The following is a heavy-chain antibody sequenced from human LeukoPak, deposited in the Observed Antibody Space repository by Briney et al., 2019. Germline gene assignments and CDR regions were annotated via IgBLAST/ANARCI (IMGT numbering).Heavy chain of an antibody. Sequence: PSETLSLTCTVSGGSISSYYWSWIRQPAGKGLEWMGRIYTSGSTNYNPSLKSRVTMSVDTSKNQFSLKLSSVTAADTAVYYCARDGNYYDSSGYWDWGQGTLVTVSS. D-gene: IGHD3-22*01. CDR3: ARDGNYYDSSGYWD. CDR1: GGSISSYY. V-gene: IGHV4-4*07. J-gene: IGHJ4*02. CDR2: IYTSGST.